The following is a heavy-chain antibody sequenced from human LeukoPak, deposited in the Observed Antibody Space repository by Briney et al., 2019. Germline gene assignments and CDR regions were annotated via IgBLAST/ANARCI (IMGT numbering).Heavy chain of an antibody. Sequence: GRSLRLSCAASGFTFSSYGMHWVRQAPGKGLEWVAVISYDGSNKYYADSVKGRFTISRDNSKNTLYLQMNSLRAEDTAVYYCARDREDSGPFDSWGQGTLVTVSS. CDR3: ARDREDSGPFDS. CDR1: GFTFSSYG. V-gene: IGHV3-30*03. J-gene: IGHJ4*02. CDR2: ISYDGSNK. D-gene: IGHD2-15*01.